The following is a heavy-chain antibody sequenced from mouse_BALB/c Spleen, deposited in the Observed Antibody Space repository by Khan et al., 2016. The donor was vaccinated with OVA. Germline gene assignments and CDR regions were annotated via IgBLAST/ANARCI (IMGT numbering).Heavy chain of an antibody. CDR3: ARTARIKY. Sequence: EVQLQESGPGLVKPSQSLSLTCTVTGYSITSGYGWNWIRPFPGNKLEWMGYISCSGSNNYNPSLTSRISITRDTSKNQFFRQVNSVTTEDTATYYCARTARIKYWGQGTTLTVSS. CDR2: ISCSGSN. D-gene: IGHD1-2*01. CDR1: GYSITSGYG. V-gene: IGHV3-2*02. J-gene: IGHJ2*01.